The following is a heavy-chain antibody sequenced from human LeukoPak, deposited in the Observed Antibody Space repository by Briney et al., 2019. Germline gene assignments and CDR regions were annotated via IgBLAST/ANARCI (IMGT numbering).Heavy chain of an antibody. D-gene: IGHD2-21*02. J-gene: IGHJ4*02. CDR1: GGSFSGYY. V-gene: IGHV4-34*01. CDR3: ARGWGPAYCGGDCHRHFDY. Sequence: PSETLSLTCAVYGGSFSGYYWSWIRQPPGKGLEWIGEINHSGTTSYNPSLKSRVTMSVDTSKNQFSLKLNSMTTADTALYYCARGWGPAYCGGDCHRHFDYWGQGTLVTVSS. CDR2: INHSGTT.